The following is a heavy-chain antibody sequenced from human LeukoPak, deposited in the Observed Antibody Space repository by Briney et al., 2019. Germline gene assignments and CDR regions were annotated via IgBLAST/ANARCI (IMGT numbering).Heavy chain of an antibody. J-gene: IGHJ6*02. V-gene: IGHV3-74*01. CDR2: VSSDGSST. CDR3: ARGNYYAMDV. CDR1: GFTFSNYW. Sequence: PGGSLRLSCAAAGFTFSNYWMHWVRQTPGKGLVWVSRVSSDGSSTRYADSVKGRFTIFRDNAKNTLYLQMNSLRAEDTAVYYCARGNYYAMDVWGQGTTVTVSS.